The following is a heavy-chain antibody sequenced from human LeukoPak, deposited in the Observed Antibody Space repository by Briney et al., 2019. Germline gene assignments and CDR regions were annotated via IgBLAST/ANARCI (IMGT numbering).Heavy chain of an antibody. CDR1: GFTFSSYA. D-gene: IGHD4-17*01. CDR2: ISGSGGST. CDR3: AKLPTVTVDY. J-gene: IGHJ4*02. Sequence: PGGSLRLSCAASGFTFSSYAMIWVRQAPGKGLECVSAISGSGGSTYYADSVKGRFTISRDNSKNTLDLQMNSLRDDDTALYYCAKLPTVTVDYWGKGTLVTVSS. V-gene: IGHV3-23*01.